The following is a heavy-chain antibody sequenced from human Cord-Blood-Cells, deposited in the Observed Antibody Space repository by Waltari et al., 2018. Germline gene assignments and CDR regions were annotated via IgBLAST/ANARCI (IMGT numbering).Heavy chain of an antibody. V-gene: IGHV3-30*18. CDR2: ISDEGSNK. CDR1: GFTFSSYG. D-gene: IGHD3-16*01. J-gene: IGHJ4*02. CDR3: AKDRDGGNFDY. Sequence: QVQLVESGGGVVQPGRSLRLSCAASGFTFSSYGMHWVRQAPGKGLEWVAGISDEGSNKDDADSVKGRFTISRDNSKNTLYLQMNSLRAEDTAVYYCAKDRDGGNFDYWGQGTLVTVSS.